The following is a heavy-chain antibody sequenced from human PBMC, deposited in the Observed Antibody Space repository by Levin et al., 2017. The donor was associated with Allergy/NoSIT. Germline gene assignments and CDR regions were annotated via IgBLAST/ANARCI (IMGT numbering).Heavy chain of an antibody. CDR1: GGSIISTNYY. V-gene: IGHV4-39*02. Sequence: GSLRLSCTVSGGSIISTNYYWGWIRQPPGKGLEWIGSIYYTGSSHYNPSLQSRVTISVDTSKDHFSLNLSSVTAADTAIYYCARSSSLEWFDPWGQGTLVTVSS. J-gene: IGHJ5*02. CDR2: IYYTGSS. CDR3: ARSSSLEWFDP. D-gene: IGHD3-3*01.